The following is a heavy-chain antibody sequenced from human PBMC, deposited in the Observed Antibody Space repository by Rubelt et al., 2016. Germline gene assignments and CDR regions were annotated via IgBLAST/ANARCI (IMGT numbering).Heavy chain of an antibody. CDR3: ARGDYDL. CDR2: ISSTSSTI. J-gene: IGHJ2*01. CDR1: GFTFGSYA. V-gene: IGHV3-48*03. Sequence: EVQLVESGGGLVQPGGSLRLSCAASGFTFGSYAMNWVRVRQAPGRGLEWVSYISSTSSTIYYEDSVKGRFTISRDNAKNSLFLQRSGLRAEDTALYYCARGDYDLWGRGTLVTVSS.